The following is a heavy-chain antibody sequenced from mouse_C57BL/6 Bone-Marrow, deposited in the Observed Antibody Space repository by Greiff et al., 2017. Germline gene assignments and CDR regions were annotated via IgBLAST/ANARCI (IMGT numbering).Heavy chain of an antibody. CDR2: INYDGSST. D-gene: IGHD1-1*01. Sequence: DVMLVESEGGLVQPGSSMKLSCTASGFTFSDYYMAWVRQVPEKGLEWVANINYDGSSTYYLDSLKSRFIISRDNAKNILYLQMSRLKSEDTATYYCASELYGSSWNFDYWGQGTTLTVSS. J-gene: IGHJ2*01. V-gene: IGHV5-16*01. CDR1: GFTFSDYY. CDR3: ASELYGSSWNFDY.